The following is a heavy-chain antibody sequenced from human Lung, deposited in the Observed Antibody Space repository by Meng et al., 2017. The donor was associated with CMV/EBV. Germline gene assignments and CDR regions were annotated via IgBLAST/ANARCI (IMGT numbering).Heavy chain of an antibody. CDR3: AKDDCDITNCWQYYALDV. J-gene: IGHJ6*02. D-gene: IGHD2-21*01. Sequence: GESLKTPCKTPGLNFSNYGMHRVRLAPGKGLEWVAFIRYEGRSKLYADAVKGRITISRDNSKNTLSMEMNSLRAEDTAVYYCAKDDCDITNCWQYYALDVWGQGXTVTVSS. CDR1: GLNFSNYG. CDR2: IRYEGRSK. V-gene: IGHV3-30*02.